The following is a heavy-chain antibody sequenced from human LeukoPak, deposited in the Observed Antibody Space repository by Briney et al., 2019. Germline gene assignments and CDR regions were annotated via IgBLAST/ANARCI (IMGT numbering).Heavy chain of an antibody. V-gene: IGHV3-48*03. D-gene: IGHD3-3*01. CDR1: GFTFSSYE. Sequence: GGSLRLSCAASGFTFSSYEMHWVRQAPGKGLGWVSYISSSGSNIYYADSVKGRFTISRDNAKNTLYLQMNSLRAEDTAVYYCAKDSSWSGYYDDYWGQGTLVTVSS. CDR3: AKDSSWSGYYDDY. J-gene: IGHJ4*02. CDR2: ISSSGSNI.